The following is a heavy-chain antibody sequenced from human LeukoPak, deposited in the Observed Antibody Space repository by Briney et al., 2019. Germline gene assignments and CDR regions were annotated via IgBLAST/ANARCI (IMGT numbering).Heavy chain of an antibody. CDR2: INHSGST. CDR1: GGSFSGYY. V-gene: IGHV4-34*01. CDR3: ARDQMNFDY. Sequence: PSETLSLTCAVYGGSFSGYYWSWIRQPPGKGLEWIGEINHSGSTNYNPSLKSRLTISVDTSKNQFSLKLSSVTAADTAVYYCARDQMNFDYWGQGTLVTVSS. J-gene: IGHJ4*02. D-gene: IGHD5-24*01.